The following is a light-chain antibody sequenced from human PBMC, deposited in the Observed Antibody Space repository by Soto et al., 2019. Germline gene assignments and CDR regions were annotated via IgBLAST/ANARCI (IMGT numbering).Light chain of an antibody. V-gene: IGKV2-28*01. CDR3: MQAIQTPFT. Sequence: DIVMTQSPLSLPVTPGEPASISCRSSQSLRHSNGYNYLDWYLQKPGQSPQLLIHLGSNRASGVPDRFSGSGSGKDFTLKISRVEAEDVGVYYCMQAIQTPFTFGPGTKVDIK. J-gene: IGKJ3*01. CDR1: QSLRHSNGYNY. CDR2: LGS.